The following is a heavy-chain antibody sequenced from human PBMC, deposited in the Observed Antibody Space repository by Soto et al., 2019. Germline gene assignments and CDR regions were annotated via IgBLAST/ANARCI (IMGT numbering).Heavy chain of an antibody. V-gene: IGHV1-69*13. CDR3: ASTTYYYGSGSYLNTYYFDY. CDR1: GGTFSSYA. D-gene: IGHD3-10*01. J-gene: IGHJ4*02. Sequence: SVKVSFKASGGTFSSYAISWVRQAPGQGLEWMGGIIPIFGTANYAQKFQGRVTITADESTSTAYMELSSLRSEDTAVYYCASTTYYYGSGSYLNTYYFDYWGQGTLVTVSS. CDR2: IIPIFGTA.